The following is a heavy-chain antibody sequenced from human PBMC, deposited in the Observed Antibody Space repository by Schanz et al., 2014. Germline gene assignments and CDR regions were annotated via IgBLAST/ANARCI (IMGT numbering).Heavy chain of an antibody. CDR1: GLTLSNVW. Sequence: VQLVESGGGLVKPGGSLRLSCAASGLTLSNVWMTWVRQAPGKGLEWLSYISRDGTTSYYADSVKGRFTISRDNAKNSLYLEMTSLRGEDTAVYYCARENLNWEAFDIWGQGTVVTVSS. J-gene: IGHJ3*02. V-gene: IGHV3-11*01. CDR2: ISRDGTTS. CDR3: ARENLNWEAFDI. D-gene: IGHD7-27*01.